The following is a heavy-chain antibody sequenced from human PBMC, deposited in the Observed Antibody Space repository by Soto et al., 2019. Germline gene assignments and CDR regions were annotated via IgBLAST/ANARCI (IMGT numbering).Heavy chain of an antibody. CDR1: GFTFSGSA. CDR3: TRLTYGDYGDH. Sequence: EVQLVESGGGLVQPGGSLKLSCAASGFTFSGSALHWVRQASGKGLEWVGRIRSKAHNYATTYAASMKGRFTISRDDSKNTAYLQLNSLKTEDTAVYFCTRLTYGDYGDHWGQGTLVTVSS. D-gene: IGHD4-17*01. V-gene: IGHV3-73*02. CDR2: IRSKAHNYAT. J-gene: IGHJ4*02.